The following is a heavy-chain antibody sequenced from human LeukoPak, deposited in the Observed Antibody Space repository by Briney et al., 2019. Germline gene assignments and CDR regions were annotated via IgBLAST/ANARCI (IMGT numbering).Heavy chain of an antibody. CDR1: GFSVSSNY. V-gene: IGHV3-53*01. CDR3: ARTSGGSSFN. J-gene: IGHJ4*02. CDR2: IYSGGDT. Sequence: GWSLRLSCAVSGFSVSSNYLSWVRQAPGKGLEWVSVIYSGGDTYYGDSVKGRFTISRDNSKNMLFLQMDGLKAEDTAMYYCARTSGGSSFNWGQGTLVTVSS. D-gene: IGHD1-26*01.